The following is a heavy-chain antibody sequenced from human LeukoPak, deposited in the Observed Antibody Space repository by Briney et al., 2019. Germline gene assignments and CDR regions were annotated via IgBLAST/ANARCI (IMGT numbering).Heavy chain of an antibody. D-gene: IGHD6-13*01. V-gene: IGHV4-39*01. CDR2: VSYTGTT. J-gene: IGHJ4*02. Sequence: SETLSLTCTVSGGSISSSGYSWAWIWQPPGKGLAWIGGVSYTGTTYYNPSLRSRATISVDTSKNQFSLKLTSVTAADTALYFCARQVHRSSWYDYWGQGTLVTVSS. CDR1: GGSISSSGYS. CDR3: ARQVHRSSWYDY.